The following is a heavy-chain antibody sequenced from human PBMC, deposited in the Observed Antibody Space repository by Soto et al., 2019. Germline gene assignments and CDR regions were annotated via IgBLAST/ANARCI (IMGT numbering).Heavy chain of an antibody. CDR1: GFTFSSYA. J-gene: IGHJ6*03. CDR3: AKDSVNDYYYYYMDV. Sequence: GGSLRLSCAASGFTFSSYAMSWVRQAPGKGLEWVSAISGSGTGTYYADSVKGRFTISRDNSKNTLYLQMNSLRAEDTAVYYCAKDSVNDYYYYYMDVWGKGTTVTVSS. V-gene: IGHV3-23*01. CDR2: ISGSGTGT. D-gene: IGHD1-1*01.